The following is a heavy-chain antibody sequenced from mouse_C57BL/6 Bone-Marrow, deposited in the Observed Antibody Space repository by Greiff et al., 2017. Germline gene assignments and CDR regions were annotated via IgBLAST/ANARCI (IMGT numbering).Heavy chain of an antibody. Sequence: VKLMESGAELARPGASVKLSCKASGYTFTSYGISWVKQRTGQGLEWIGEIYPRSGNTYYNEKFKGKATLTADNSSRTGYMELRSLTSEDSAVYFCARSRWLPYAYWCQGTLVTVSA. V-gene: IGHV1-81*01. CDR3: ARSRWLPYAY. CDR2: IYPRSGNT. J-gene: IGHJ3*01. CDR1: GYTFTSYG. D-gene: IGHD2-2*01.